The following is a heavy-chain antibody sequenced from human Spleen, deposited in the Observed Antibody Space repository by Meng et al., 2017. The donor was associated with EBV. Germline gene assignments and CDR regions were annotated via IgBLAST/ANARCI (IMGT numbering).Heavy chain of an antibody. Sequence: QEPCPGLLKPTETLSLTCSVSVATISNNKYYWGWIRQPPVKGLEWIGSVFFGGSTYYNPSLKSRVTISLDTSKNQFSLRLTSVTAADTAVYYCAREAVGATLDWFDPWGQGTLVTVSS. CDR3: AREAVGATLDWFDP. V-gene: IGHV4-39*07. D-gene: IGHD1-26*01. J-gene: IGHJ5*02. CDR2: VFFGGST. CDR1: VATISNNKYY.